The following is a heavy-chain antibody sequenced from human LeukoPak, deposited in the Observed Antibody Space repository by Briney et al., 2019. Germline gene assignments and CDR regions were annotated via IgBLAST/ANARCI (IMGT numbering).Heavy chain of an antibody. CDR1: GFTFSSRW. CDR2: IKEDGGVK. CDR3: ARDSTWLLDY. V-gene: IGHV3-7*03. J-gene: IGHJ4*02. Sequence: PGGSLRLSCTASGFTFSSRWMTWVRQPPGKGLEWVANIKEDGGVKYYVDSVKGRFTISRDNTKNVLYLQMNSLRADDTAVYFCARDSTWLLDYWGQGTLITVSS. D-gene: IGHD6-19*01.